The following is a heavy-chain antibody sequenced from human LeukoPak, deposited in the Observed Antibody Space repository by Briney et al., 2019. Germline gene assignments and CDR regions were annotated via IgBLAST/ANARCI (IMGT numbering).Heavy chain of an antibody. D-gene: IGHD3-3*02. V-gene: IGHV3-23*01. J-gene: IGHJ4*02. CDR2: ISGSSGST. Sequence: PGGSLRLSCAASGFTFSTYAMTWVRQAPGRGLEWVSTISGSSGSTDYADSVKGRFTVSRDNSRNTLYLQMHSVRVDDTAVYYCAKGLSATSIGIDYWGQGTLVTVSS. CDR3: AKGLSATSIGIDY. CDR1: GFTFSTYA.